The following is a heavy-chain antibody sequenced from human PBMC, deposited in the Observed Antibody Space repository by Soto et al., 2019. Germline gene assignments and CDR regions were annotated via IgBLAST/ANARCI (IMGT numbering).Heavy chain of an antibody. CDR3: ARDGGRNSGGIDY. CDR1: GGTFSSYS. Sequence: QVQLVQSGAEVKKPGSSVKVACKASGGTFSSYSINWVRQAPGEGLEWMGEIIPIFGTANYAQKFQGRVTIPADESTSTAYMELSSLRSEGTAVYYFARDGGRNSGGIDYWGQGTLVTVSS. J-gene: IGHJ4*02. V-gene: IGHV1-69*01. CDR2: IIPIFGTA. D-gene: IGHD1-26*01.